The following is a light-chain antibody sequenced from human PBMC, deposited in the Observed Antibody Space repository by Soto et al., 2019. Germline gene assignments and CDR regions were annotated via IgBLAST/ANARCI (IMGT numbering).Light chain of an antibody. CDR3: SSYAGTHIV. V-gene: IGLV2-8*01. J-gene: IGLJ1*01. CDR2: DVT. CDR1: SSDVGGYDY. Sequence: QSALTQPPSASGAPGQSVTISCPGTSSDVGGYDYVSWYQQHPGKAPKLMIYDVTKRPSGVPDRFSGSKSANTASLTVSGLQAEDEADYYCSSYAGTHIVFGTGTKVTVL.